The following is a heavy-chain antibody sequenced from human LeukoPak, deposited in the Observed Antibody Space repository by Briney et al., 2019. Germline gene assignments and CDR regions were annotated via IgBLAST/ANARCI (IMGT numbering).Heavy chain of an antibody. V-gene: IGHV4-4*07. CDR2: IYSSGST. Sequence: SETLSLTCSVSGGSANSYYWSWIRQSGGKGLEWIGRIYSSGSTVYNPSLNSRLTMSIDTSKNQFSLTLKSVTATDTAVYYCARVKASSTSWTFDQWGQGALVTVSS. CDR1: GGSANSYY. CDR3: ARVKASSTSWTFDQ. J-gene: IGHJ4*02. D-gene: IGHD2-2*01.